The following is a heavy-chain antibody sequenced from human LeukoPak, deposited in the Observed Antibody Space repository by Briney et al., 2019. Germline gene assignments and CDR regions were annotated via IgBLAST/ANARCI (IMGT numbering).Heavy chain of an antibody. Sequence: KPGGSLRLSCAASGFTFSSYSMNWVRQAPGKGLEWVSSISSSSSYIYYADSVKGRFTISRDNAKNSLYLQMNSLRAEDTAVYYCARDPEAYDYVWGSYRYYDYWGRGTLVTVSS. CDR3: ARDPEAYDYVWGSYRYYDY. CDR1: GFTFSSYS. J-gene: IGHJ4*02. V-gene: IGHV3-21*01. D-gene: IGHD3-16*02. CDR2: ISSSSSYI.